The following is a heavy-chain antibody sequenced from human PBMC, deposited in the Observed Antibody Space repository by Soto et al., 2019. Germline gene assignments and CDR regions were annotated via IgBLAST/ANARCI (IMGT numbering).Heavy chain of an antibody. V-gene: IGHV3-30*02. CDR2: MVYDRSNE. Sequence: GGPLRLSCAASGFTFSSFGINYLRQPPGKGLEWVAGMVYDRSNEYYAGSVSGRFTISSDNSKSTGYLQMNSLRPEDTAVYYCAKNTLGLSRYYYYGMDVWGQGTTVTVSS. D-gene: IGHD3-16*01. CDR3: AKNTLGLSRYYYYGMDV. J-gene: IGHJ6*02. CDR1: GFTFSSFG.